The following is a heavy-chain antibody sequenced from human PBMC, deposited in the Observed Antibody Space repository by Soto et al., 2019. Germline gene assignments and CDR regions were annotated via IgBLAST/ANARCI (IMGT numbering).Heavy chain of an antibody. CDR1: GYTFTSYG. CDR3: ARVVLSFMVRGVIWGKFDY. Sequence: GASVKVSCKASGYTFTSYGISCVRQAPGQGLEWMGWISAYNGNTNYAQKLQGRVTMTTDTSTSTAYMELRSLRSDDTAVYYCARVVLSFMVRGVIWGKFDYWGQGTLVTVSS. J-gene: IGHJ4*02. V-gene: IGHV1-18*01. CDR2: ISAYNGNT. D-gene: IGHD3-10*01.